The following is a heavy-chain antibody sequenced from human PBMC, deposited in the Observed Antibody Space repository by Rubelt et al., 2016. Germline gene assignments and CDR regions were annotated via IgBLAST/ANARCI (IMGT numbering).Heavy chain of an antibody. J-gene: IGHJ3*02. CDR2: VTGGGDTV. CDR3: ARGGYSSGRADALDI. D-gene: IGHD6-19*01. CDR1: GFTISSDA. Sequence: GSLRLSCAASGFTISSDALHWVRQAPGKGLEWVSYVTGGGDTVYYADSVKGRFTISRDNSKNTLYLQMNSLRVEDTALHYCARGGYSSGRADALDIWGQGTMVAVSS. V-gene: IGHV3-23*01.